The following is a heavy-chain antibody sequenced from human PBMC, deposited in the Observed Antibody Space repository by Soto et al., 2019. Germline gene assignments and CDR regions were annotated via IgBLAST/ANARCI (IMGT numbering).Heavy chain of an antibody. CDR1: GFLFSSYG. D-gene: IGHD3-3*01. CDR2: VSYDGSDS. J-gene: IGHJ3*01. V-gene: IGHV3-30*03. Sequence: PGGSLRLSCTASGFLFSSYGLHWVRQAPGKGLEWVGIVSYDGSDSYYADSVKGRFTISRDNSNKTMSLQMNSLRTEDTALYYCATFGIYDFWSGYLHRAAFDVWGQGTMVTVSS. CDR3: ATFGIYDFWSGYLHRAAFDV.